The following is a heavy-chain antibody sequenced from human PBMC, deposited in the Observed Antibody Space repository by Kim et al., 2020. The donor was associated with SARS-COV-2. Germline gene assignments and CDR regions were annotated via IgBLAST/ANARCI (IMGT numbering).Heavy chain of an antibody. CDR3: ARDHPGDLTYDSSGYYYDY. Sequence: GGSLRLSCAASGFTFSSYSMNWVRQAPGKGLEWVSSISSSSSYIYYADSVKGRFTISRDNAKNSLYLQMNSLRAEDTAVYYCARDHPGDLTYDSSGYYYDYWGQGTLVTVSS. CDR1: GFTFSSYS. J-gene: IGHJ4*02. D-gene: IGHD3-22*01. CDR2: ISSSSSYI. V-gene: IGHV3-21*01.